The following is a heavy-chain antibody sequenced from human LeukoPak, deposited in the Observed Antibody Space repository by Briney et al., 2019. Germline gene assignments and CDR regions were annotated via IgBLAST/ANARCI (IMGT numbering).Heavy chain of an antibody. CDR3: ATTLFCSSTSCPKTYY. V-gene: IGHV3-21*01. D-gene: IGHD2-2*01. Sequence: GGSLRLSCAASGFTFSSYSMNWVRQAPGKGLEWVSSISSSSSYIYYADSVKGRFTISRDNAKNSLYLQMNSLRAEDTAVYYCATTLFCSSTSCPKTYYWGQGTLVTVSS. J-gene: IGHJ4*02. CDR1: GFTFSSYS. CDR2: ISSSSSYI.